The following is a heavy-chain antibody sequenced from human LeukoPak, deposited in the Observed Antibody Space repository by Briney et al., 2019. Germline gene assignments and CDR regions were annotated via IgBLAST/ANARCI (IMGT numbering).Heavy chain of an antibody. J-gene: IGHJ4*02. CDR2: INTDGSST. Sequence: PGGSLRLSCAASGFTFSNYGMHWVRQAPGKGLVWVSRINTDGSSTNYADSVKGRFTISRDNAKNTLYLQMNSLRAEDTAVYYCAKLWVLVTELYYFDYWGQGTLVTVSS. CDR1: GFTFSNYG. CDR3: AKLWVLVTELYYFDY. V-gene: IGHV3-74*01. D-gene: IGHD2-21*01.